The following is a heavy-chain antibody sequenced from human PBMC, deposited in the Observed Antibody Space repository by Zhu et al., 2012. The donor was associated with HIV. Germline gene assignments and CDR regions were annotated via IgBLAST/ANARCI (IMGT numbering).Heavy chain of an antibody. CDR3: ASMIRGALSWFDP. Sequence: QVQLQESGPGLVKPSETLSLTCTVSGGSISSSSYYWGWIRQPPGKGLEWIGSMYYSGSSYHNLSLKSRVTISVDTSKNQISLKLSSVTAADTAVYYCASMIRGALSWFDPWGQGTLVTVSS. J-gene: IGHJ5*02. V-gene: IGHV4-39*07. D-gene: IGHD3-10*01. CDR1: GGSISSSSYY. CDR2: MYYSGSS.